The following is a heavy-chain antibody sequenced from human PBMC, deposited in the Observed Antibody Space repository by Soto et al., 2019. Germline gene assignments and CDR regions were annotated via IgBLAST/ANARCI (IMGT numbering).Heavy chain of an antibody. D-gene: IGHD5-18*01. CDR3: AIVVGIQVWSQIDS. CDR1: GGSFSSGDYY. Sequence: VQLKESGPGLVKPSQTLSLTCTVSGGSFSSGDYYWSWIRQAPGEGLEWIGNIFNTRGAYSNPSLKSRVTISIDRSKSQFSLSLRFVIAADTAVYYCAIVVGIQVWSQIDSWGQGILVTVSS. J-gene: IGHJ4*02. V-gene: IGHV4-30-4*01. CDR2: IFNTRGA.